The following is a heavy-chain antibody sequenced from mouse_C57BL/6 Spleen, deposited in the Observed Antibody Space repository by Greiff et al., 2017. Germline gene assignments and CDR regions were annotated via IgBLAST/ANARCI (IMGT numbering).Heavy chain of an antibody. V-gene: IGHV1-64*01. D-gene: IGHD2-3*01. Sequence: QVQLQQPGAELVKPGASVKLSCKASGYTFTSYWMHWVKQRPGQGLEWIGMIHPNSGSTNYNEKFKSKATLTVDKSSSTAYMELSSLTSEDSAVYYGARRGIGGYYVGYFDVWGTGTTVTVSS. CDR3: ARRGIGGYYVGYFDV. J-gene: IGHJ1*03. CDR1: GYTFTSYW. CDR2: IHPNSGST.